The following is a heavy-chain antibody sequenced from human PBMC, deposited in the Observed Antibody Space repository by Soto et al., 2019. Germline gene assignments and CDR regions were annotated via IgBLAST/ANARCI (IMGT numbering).Heavy chain of an antibody. J-gene: IGHJ4*02. CDR3: ARGVGRGDLEDY. V-gene: IGHV4-59*01. CDR2: IYYSGST. D-gene: IGHD7-27*01. CDR1: GGSISSYY. Sequence: SETLSLTCTVSGGSISSYYWSWIRQPPGKGLEWIGYIYYSGSTNYNPSLKSRVTISVDTSKNQFSLKLSSVTAADTAVYYCARGVGRGDLEDYWGQGTLVTVSS.